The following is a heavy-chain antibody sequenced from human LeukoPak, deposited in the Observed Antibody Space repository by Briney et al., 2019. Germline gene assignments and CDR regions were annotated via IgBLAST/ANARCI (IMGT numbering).Heavy chain of an antibody. V-gene: IGHV3-23*01. Sequence: GGSLRLSCAASGFIFNNYGLIWVRQAPGKGLEWVSAISNDGGGTNYADFVKGRFTISRDNSKNTLFLQTNSLRAEDTALYYCAKGSSGYFVDLWGQGTLVTVSS. CDR2: ISNDGGGT. D-gene: IGHD3-22*01. CDR3: AKGSSGYFVDL. CDR1: GFIFNNYG. J-gene: IGHJ5*02.